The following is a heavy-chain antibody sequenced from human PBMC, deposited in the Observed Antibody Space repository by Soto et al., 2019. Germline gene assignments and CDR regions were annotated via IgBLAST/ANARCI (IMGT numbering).Heavy chain of an antibody. V-gene: IGHV1-46*01. Sequence: GASVKVSCKASVYTFTSNYMHWVRQAPGQGLEWMGIINPSGGSTSYAQKFQGRVTMTRDTSTSTVYMELSSLRSEDTAVYYCASSVTTSEYYFDYWGQGTLVTVSS. CDR1: VYTFTSNY. CDR3: ASSVTTSEYYFDY. J-gene: IGHJ4*02. D-gene: IGHD4-17*01. CDR2: INPSGGST.